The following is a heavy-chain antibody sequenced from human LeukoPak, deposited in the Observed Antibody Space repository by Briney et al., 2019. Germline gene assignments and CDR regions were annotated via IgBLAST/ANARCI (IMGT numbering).Heavy chain of an antibody. J-gene: IGHJ4*02. V-gene: IGHV3-30*18. D-gene: IGHD5-12*01. CDR3: AKDLDSGYDWLSLVAGTGDY. CDR2: ISYDGSNK. Sequence: GGSLRLSCAASGFTFSSYGMHWVRQAPGKGLEWVAVISYDGSNKYYADSVKGRFTISRDNSKNTLYLQMNSLRAEDTAVYYCAKDLDSGYDWLSLVAGTGDYWGQGTLVTVSS. CDR1: GFTFSSYG.